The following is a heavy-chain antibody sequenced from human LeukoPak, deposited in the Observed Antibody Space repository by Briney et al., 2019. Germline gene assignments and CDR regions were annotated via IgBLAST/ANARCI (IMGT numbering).Heavy chain of an antibody. CDR2: IYYSGST. CDR1: GGSISSYY. CDR3: ARQDSSSWYYFDY. J-gene: IGHJ4*02. V-gene: IGHV4-59*08. Sequence: PSETLSLTCTVFGGSISSYYWSWIRQPPGKGLEWIGYIYYSGSTNYNLSLKSRVTISVDKSKNQFSLKLSSVTAVDTAVYYRARQDSSSWYYFDYWGQGTLVTASS. D-gene: IGHD6-13*01.